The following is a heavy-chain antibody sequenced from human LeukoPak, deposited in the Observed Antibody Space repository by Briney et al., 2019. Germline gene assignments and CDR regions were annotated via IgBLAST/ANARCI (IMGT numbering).Heavy chain of an antibody. D-gene: IGHD3-22*01. V-gene: IGHV1-8*03. J-gene: IGHJ5*02. CDR3: ARKFGYYESSGYWYDCFDP. Sequence: ASVKVSCKASGYTSTNYDINWVRQATGQGLEWMGWMNPNSGNTGYAQKFQGRVTITRNTSINTAYMELSSLRSEDTAVYYCARKFGYYESSGYWYDCFDPWGQGTLVTVSS. CDR1: GYTSTNYD. CDR2: MNPNSGNT.